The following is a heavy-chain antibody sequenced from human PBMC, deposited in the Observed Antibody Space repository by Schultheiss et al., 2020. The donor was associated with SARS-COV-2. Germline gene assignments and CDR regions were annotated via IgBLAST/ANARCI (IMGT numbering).Heavy chain of an antibody. D-gene: IGHD3-22*01. CDR1: GGSISSNFYF. J-gene: IGHJ5*02. CDR2: IYTSGST. V-gene: IGHV4-61*02. CDR3: ARSRYYDSSGYLVRRYNWFDP. Sequence: SQTLSLTCTVSGGSISSNFYFWGWIRQPAGKGLEWIGRIYTSGSTNYNPSLKSRVTISVDTSKNQFSLKLSSVTAADTAVYYCARSRYYDSSGYLVRRYNWFDPWGQGTLVTVSS.